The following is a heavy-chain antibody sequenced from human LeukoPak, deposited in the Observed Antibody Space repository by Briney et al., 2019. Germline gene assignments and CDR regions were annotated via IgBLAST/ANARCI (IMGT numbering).Heavy chain of an antibody. CDR2: ISSSGSTI. V-gene: IGHV3-48*03. CDR3: ARFLEGIAAAAIDY. D-gene: IGHD6-13*01. J-gene: IGHJ4*02. CDR1: GFTFSSYE. Sequence: GGSLRLSCAASGFTFSSYEMNWVRQAPGKGLEWVSYISSSGSTIYYADSVKGRFTISRDNAKNSLYLQMNSLRAEDTAVYYCARFLEGIAAAAIDYWGQGTLVTVSS.